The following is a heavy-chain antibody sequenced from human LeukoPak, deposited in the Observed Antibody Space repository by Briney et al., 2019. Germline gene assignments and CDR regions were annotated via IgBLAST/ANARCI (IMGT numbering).Heavy chain of an antibody. CDR2: IYYSGST. V-gene: IGHV4-59*01. Sequence: SSETLSLTCTVSGGSISSYYWSWIRQPPGKGLEWIGYIYYSGSTNYNPSLKSRVTISVDTSKNQFSLKLSSVTAADTAVYYCARYSKLGIGYYYYMDVWGKGTTVTVSS. CDR3: ARYSKLGIGYYYYMDV. D-gene: IGHD7-27*01. J-gene: IGHJ6*03. CDR1: GGSISSYY.